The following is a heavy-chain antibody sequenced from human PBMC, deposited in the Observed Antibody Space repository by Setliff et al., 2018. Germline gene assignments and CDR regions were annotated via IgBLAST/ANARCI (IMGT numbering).Heavy chain of an antibody. V-gene: IGHV4-4*08. CDR1: GGSFSGYY. Sequence: SETLSLTCAVYGGSFSGYYWTWIRQPPGKGLEWIGNMHAGGNINYNPSLKSRVTLSLDRSKKQFSLKLSSVTAADTALYYCARGREGGYDFGQFDYWGQGTLVTVSS. D-gene: IGHD5-12*01. CDR2: MHAGGNI. J-gene: IGHJ4*02. CDR3: ARGREGGYDFGQFDY.